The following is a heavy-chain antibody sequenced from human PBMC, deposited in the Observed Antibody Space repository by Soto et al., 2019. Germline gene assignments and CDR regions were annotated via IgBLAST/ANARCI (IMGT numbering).Heavy chain of an antibody. J-gene: IGHJ5*02. CDR1: GYTFTSYA. Sequence: ASVKVSCKASGYTFTSYAMHWVRQAPGQRLEWMGWINAGNGNTKYSQKFQGRVTITRDTSASTAYMELSSLRSEDTAVYYCARDQGYCTNGVCYTWWFDPWGQGTLVTVSS. CDR3: ARDQGYCTNGVCYTWWFDP. CDR2: INAGNGNT. D-gene: IGHD2-8*01. V-gene: IGHV1-3*01.